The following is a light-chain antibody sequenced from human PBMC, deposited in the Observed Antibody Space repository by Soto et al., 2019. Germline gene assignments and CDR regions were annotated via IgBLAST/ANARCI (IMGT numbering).Light chain of an antibody. V-gene: IGKV3-20*01. Sequence: EIVLTQSPGTLSLSPGERAPLSCRARQSVSSSYLAWYQQKPGQAPRLLIYGASSRATGIPDRFSGSGSGTDFTLTISRLEPEDFAVYYCQQYGSSPPWTFGQGTKVDI. CDR1: QSVSSSY. CDR3: QQYGSSPPWT. CDR2: GAS. J-gene: IGKJ1*01.